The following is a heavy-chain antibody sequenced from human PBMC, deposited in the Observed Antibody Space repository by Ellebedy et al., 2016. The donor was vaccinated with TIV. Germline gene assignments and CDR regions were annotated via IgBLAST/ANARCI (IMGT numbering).Heavy chain of an antibody. V-gene: IGHV4-4*02. J-gene: IGHJ4*02. D-gene: IGHD3-22*01. CDR2: LFHSGRT. Sequence: MPGGSLRLSCAVSGGSVSSNHWWCWVRQPPGKGMEWNGELFHSGRTNYNPSLKSRVTISVDKSKNQFSLKLTSVTAADTAVYYCGRYYESSGGSFFDYWGQGTLVTVSS. CDR1: GGSVSSNHW. CDR3: GRYYESSGGSFFDY.